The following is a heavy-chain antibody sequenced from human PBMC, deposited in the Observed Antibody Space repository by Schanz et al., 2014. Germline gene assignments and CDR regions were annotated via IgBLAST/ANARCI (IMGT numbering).Heavy chain of an antibody. V-gene: IGHV3-23*04. CDR2: INTGGDST. CDR3: ARDHTTESYYSAGPPIDY. J-gene: IGHJ4*02. D-gene: IGHD1-26*01. Sequence: EVQLVESGGDLVQPGGSLRLSCSASGFTFSTYAMAWVRQAPGKGLEWVSSINTGGDSTYYADSVKGRFTISRDNSKNTLFLQMNSLRAEDTAVYYCARDHTTESYYSAGPPIDYWGQGTLVTVSS. CDR1: GFTFSTYA.